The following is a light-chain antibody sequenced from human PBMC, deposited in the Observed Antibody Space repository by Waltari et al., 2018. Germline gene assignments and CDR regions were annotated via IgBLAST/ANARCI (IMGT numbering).Light chain of an antibody. CDR1: QSVSSN. Sequence: EILLTQSPATLSVSLGERATVTCRASQSVSSNLAWYQHKPGQSPRLLIYPASTTAAGIPARFSGSGSGTEFTLTISSLQSEDFAIYYCQQYNNWPGTFGQGTRVEIK. CDR3: QQYNNWPGT. V-gene: IGKV3-15*01. CDR2: PAS. J-gene: IGKJ1*01.